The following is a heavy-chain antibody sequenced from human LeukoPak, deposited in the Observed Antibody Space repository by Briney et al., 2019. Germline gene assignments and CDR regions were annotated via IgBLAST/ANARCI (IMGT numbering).Heavy chain of an antibody. J-gene: IGHJ4*02. CDR1: GYTFTSYY. Sequence: ASVKVSCKASGYTFTSYYMHWVRQAPGQGLEWIGIINPSGGSTSYAQKFQGRVTMTRDMSTSTVYMELSSLRSEDTAVYYCARARWLYYYDSSGYSYFDYWGQGTLVTVSS. CDR3: ARARWLYYYDSSGYSYFDY. D-gene: IGHD3-22*01. CDR2: INPSGGST. V-gene: IGHV1-46*01.